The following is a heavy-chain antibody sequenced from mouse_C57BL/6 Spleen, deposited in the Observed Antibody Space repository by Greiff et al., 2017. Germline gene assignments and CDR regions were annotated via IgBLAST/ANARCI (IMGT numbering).Heavy chain of an antibody. J-gene: IGHJ2*01. CDR3: ARRGDYGGDFDY. CDR2: ISSGGSYT. CDR1: GFTFSSYG. V-gene: IGHV5-6*02. Sequence: EVMLVESGGDLVKPGGSLKLSCAASGFTFSSYGMSWVRQTPDKRLEWVATISSGGSYTYYPDSVKGRFTISRDNAKNTLYLQMSSLKSEDTAMYYCARRGDYGGDFDYWGQGTTLTVSS. D-gene: IGHD2-4*01.